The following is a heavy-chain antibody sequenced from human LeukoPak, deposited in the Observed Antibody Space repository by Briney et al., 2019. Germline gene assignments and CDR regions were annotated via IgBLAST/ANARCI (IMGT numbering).Heavy chain of an antibody. CDR3: ARDRSTHDY. Sequence: ASVKVSCESSGYTFNIYGISWVRQAPGQGLEWMGWISAYNGNTDYAQKFQDRVTMTTDTSTNTAYMELRSLRSDDTAVYYCARDRSTHDYWGQGTLVTVSS. CDR1: GYTFNIYG. D-gene: IGHD1-1*01. CDR2: ISAYNGNT. V-gene: IGHV1-18*01. J-gene: IGHJ4*02.